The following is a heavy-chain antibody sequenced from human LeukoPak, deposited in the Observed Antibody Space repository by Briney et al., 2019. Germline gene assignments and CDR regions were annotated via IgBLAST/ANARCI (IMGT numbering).Heavy chain of an antibody. D-gene: IGHD6-19*01. CDR1: GFTFSSYS. Sequence: PGRSLRLSCAASGFTFSSYSMNWVRQAPGKGLEWVSYISSSSSTIYYADSVKGRFTISRDNAKNSLYLQMNSLRAEDTAVYYCARGPYTNGHYFDYWGQGTLATVSS. CDR3: ARGPYTNGHYFDY. CDR2: ISSSSSTI. J-gene: IGHJ4*02. V-gene: IGHV3-48*01.